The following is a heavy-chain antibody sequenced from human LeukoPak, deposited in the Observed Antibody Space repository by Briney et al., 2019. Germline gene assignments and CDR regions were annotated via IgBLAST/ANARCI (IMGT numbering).Heavy chain of an antibody. V-gene: IGHV3-15*01. CDR3: TTDVYMALRPGNDY. CDR1: GFDFDDAS. Sequence: RSGGSLRLSCAASGFDFDDASMSWVRQAPGKGLEWVGRIKSKPDGETTDYASPVKGRFIISRDDSKNTLYLQMTSLKTEDTAVYYCTTDVYMALRPGNDYWGQGTLVTVSS. J-gene: IGHJ4*02. CDR2: IKSKPDGETT. D-gene: IGHD3-10*01.